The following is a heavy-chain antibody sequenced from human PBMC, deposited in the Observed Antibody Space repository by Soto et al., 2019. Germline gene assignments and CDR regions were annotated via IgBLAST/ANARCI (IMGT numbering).Heavy chain of an antibody. Sequence: QVQLVQSGAEVKKPGSSVKVSCQASGGTPSNSAMSWVRQAPGQGLEWMGGIIPVFGIVNYAQKFQGRVTITADESTNTAYMYLSSLRSDDTAVYYCASGRIVVVSSRAYYGMDVLGQGTPVTVSS. CDR3: ASGRIVVVSSRAYYGMDV. CDR1: GGTPSNSA. V-gene: IGHV1-69*01. J-gene: IGHJ6*02. D-gene: IGHD3-22*01. CDR2: IIPVFGIV.